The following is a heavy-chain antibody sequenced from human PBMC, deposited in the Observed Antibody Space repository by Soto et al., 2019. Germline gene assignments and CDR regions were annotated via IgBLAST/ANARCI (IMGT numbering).Heavy chain of an antibody. CDR1: GFTFSSYA. V-gene: IGHV3-23*01. D-gene: IGHD6-6*01. J-gene: IGHJ4*02. Sequence: EVQLLESGGGLVQPGESLRLSCAASGFTFSSYAMSWVRQAPGKGLEWVSVISGSDDSTYYADSVKGRFTISRANSKHTLYLQMNSLRAEDTAVYYCAKRSSSSTFDYWGQGTLVTVSS. CDR3: AKRSSSSTFDY. CDR2: ISGSDDST.